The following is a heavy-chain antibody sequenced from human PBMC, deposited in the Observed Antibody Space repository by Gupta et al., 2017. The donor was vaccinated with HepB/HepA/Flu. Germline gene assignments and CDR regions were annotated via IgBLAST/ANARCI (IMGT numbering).Heavy chain of an antibody. CDR3: ARGGGIALEFDY. D-gene: IGHD6-13*01. V-gene: IGHV1-2*04. J-gene: IGHJ4*02. CDR2: INPNSGGT. CDR1: GYSFTGQP. Sequence: QVQLVQSGAEVKKPGASVKVSCKASGYSFTGQPQQWVRQAPGQGLEWMGWINPNSGGTNYAQKFQDWVTMSRDTAISTAYMELRSLKSDDTAIYYCARGGGIALEFDYWGQGTLVTVSS.